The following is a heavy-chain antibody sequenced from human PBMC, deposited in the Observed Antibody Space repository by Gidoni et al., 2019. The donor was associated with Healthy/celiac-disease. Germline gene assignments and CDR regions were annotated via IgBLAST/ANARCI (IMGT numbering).Heavy chain of an antibody. CDR2: ISGSGGST. CDR3: AKAGLWFGEFGAPTEDYRSFDY. V-gene: IGHV3-23*01. CDR1: GFTFSSYS. D-gene: IGHD3-10*01. Sequence: EVQLLESGGGLVQPGGSLRLSCAAAGFTFSSYSMSWVRQAPGKGLEWVSAISGSGGSTYYADSVKGRFTISRDKSKNTLYLQMNSLRAEDTAVYYCAKAGLWFGEFGAPTEDYRSFDYWGQGTLVTVSS. J-gene: IGHJ4*02.